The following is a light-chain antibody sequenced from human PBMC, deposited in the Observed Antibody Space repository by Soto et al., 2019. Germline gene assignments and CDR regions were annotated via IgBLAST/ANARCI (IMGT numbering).Light chain of an antibody. Sequence: DIQMTQSPSSLSASVGDRVTITCRASQTITTYLNWYQQKSGKTPKLLISGASSLHSGVPSRFSGSGAGTQFTLTINGLQPEDVATYYWQQNHTTPPSVGQGTSVE. CDR1: QTITTY. CDR2: GAS. CDR3: QQNHTTPPS. J-gene: IGKJ1*01. V-gene: IGKV1-39*01.